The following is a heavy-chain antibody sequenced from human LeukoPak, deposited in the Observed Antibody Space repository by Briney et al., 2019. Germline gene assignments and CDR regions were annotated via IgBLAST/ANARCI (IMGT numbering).Heavy chain of an antibody. CDR2: INPSGGST. Sequence: GASVKVSCKASGYTFTSYYMHWVRHAPGQGLEWMGIINPSGGSTSYAQKCQGRVTMTRDTSTSTVSMELSSLRSEDTAVYYCARGPLHDYGDIWGQGTMVTVSS. J-gene: IGHJ3*02. CDR3: ARGPLHDYGDI. V-gene: IGHV1-46*01. D-gene: IGHD4-17*01. CDR1: GYTFTSYY.